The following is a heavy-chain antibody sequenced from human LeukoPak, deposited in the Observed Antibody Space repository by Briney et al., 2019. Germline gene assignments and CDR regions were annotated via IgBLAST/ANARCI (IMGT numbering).Heavy chain of an antibody. J-gene: IGHJ4*02. D-gene: IGHD6-19*01. CDR2: ISSSSSYI. Sequence: PGGSLRLSCAASGFTFSSYGMHWVRQAPGKGLEWVSSISSSSSYIYYADSVKGRFTISRDNAKNSLYLQMNSLRAEDTAVYYCARDSVAVVPFDYWGQGTLVTVSS. CDR3: ARDSVAVVPFDY. V-gene: IGHV3-21*01. CDR1: GFTFSSYG.